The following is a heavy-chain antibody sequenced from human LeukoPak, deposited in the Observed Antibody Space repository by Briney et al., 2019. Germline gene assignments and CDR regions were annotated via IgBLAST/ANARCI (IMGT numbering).Heavy chain of an antibody. J-gene: IGHJ4*02. D-gene: IGHD3-16*01. CDR3: AGWGSDFNY. V-gene: IGHV3-7*01. Sequence: QPGGSLRLSCAASGFTFGTSWMSWFRRAPGTGLQWVAHISPNGRDTYYVDSVKGRFIISRDNPKNSLYLQMNSLRAEDTAVYYCAGWGSDFNYWGQGTLVTVSS. CDR2: ISPNGRDT. CDR1: GFTFGTSW.